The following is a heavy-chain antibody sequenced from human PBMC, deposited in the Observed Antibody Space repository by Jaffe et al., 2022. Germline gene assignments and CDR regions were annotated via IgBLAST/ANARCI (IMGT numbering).Heavy chain of an antibody. J-gene: IGHJ5*02. CDR2: IYWNDDK. CDR1: GFSLSTSGVG. D-gene: IGHD4-4*01. Sequence: QITLKESGPTLVKPTQTLTLTCTFSGFSLSTSGVGVGWIRQPPGKALEWLALIYWNDDKRYSPSLKSRLTITKDTSKNQVVLTMTNMDPVDTATYYCARSPYDYSNYAPNWFDPWGQGTLVTVSS. V-gene: IGHV2-5*01. CDR3: ARSPYDYSNYAPNWFDP.